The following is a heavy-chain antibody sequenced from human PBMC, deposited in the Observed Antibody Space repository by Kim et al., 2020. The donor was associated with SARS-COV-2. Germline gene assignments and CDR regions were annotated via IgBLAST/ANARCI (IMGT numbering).Heavy chain of an antibody. D-gene: IGHD3-10*01. Sequence: GGSLRLSCAASRFTFSSYALTWVRQAPGKGLEWVAAISDSGGTTYYADSVKGRFTISRDNSKNTLYLQMNSLRAEDTALYYCVKELSTGTDYNPFVSWG. CDR3: VKELSTGTDYNPFVS. CDR1: RFTFSSYA. J-gene: IGHJ5*01. CDR2: ISDSGGTT. V-gene: IGHV3-23*01.